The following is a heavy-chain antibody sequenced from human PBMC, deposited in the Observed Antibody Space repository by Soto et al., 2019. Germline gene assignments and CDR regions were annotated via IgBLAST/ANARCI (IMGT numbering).Heavy chain of an antibody. D-gene: IGHD1-26*01. V-gene: IGHV4-30-2*03. CDR2: IYYSGST. CDR3: ARHSGSTLGYFDY. Sequence: SETLSLTCAVSGGSISSGGYSWSWIRQPPGKGLEWIGCIYYSGSTYYNPSLKSRVTISVDTSKNQFSLKLSSVTAADTAVYYCARHSGSTLGYFDYWGQGTLVTVSS. J-gene: IGHJ4*02. CDR1: GGSISSGGYS.